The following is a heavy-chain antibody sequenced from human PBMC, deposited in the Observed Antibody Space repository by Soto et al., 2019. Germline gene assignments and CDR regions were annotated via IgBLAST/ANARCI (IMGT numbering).Heavy chain of an antibody. Sequence: EVQLVESGGGLVQPGGSLTLSCAASGFTFRSYEMHWDRQPPGQGLQWSSNISADGSGTYYADSVRGRFTIPRDNARNSLHLQLNSLRADDTAIYYCVRDLHEPLPADVLRVTKWGQGTQVTVSS. CDR3: VRDLHEPLPADVLRVTK. J-gene: IGHJ4*02. CDR2: ISADGSGT. CDR1: GFTFRSYE. D-gene: IGHD3-3*01. V-gene: IGHV3-48*03.